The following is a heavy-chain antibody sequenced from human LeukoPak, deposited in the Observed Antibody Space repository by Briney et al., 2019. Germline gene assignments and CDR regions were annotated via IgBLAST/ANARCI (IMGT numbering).Heavy chain of an antibody. CDR2: ISGSGGST. V-gene: IGHV3-23*01. Sequence: TGGSLRLSCEASGFTFVNYVMYWVRQAPGKGLEWVSAISGSGGSTYYADSVKGRFTISRDNSKNTLYLQMNSLRAEDTAVYYCAKRQRIHGYWGQGTLVTVSS. J-gene: IGHJ4*02. CDR3: AKRQRIHGY. D-gene: IGHD2-2*01. CDR1: GFTFVNYV.